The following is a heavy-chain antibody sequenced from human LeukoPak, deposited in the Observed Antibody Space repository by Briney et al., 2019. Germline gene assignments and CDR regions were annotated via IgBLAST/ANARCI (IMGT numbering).Heavy chain of an antibody. Sequence: GGSLRLSCAASGFTVSSNYMSWVRQAPGKGLEWVGRIKSKTDGGTTDYAAPVKGRFTISRDDSKNTLYLQMNSLKTEDTAVYYCTTEGFYSSSWSFDYWGQGTLVTVSS. D-gene: IGHD6-13*01. CDR3: TTEGFYSSSWSFDY. CDR1: GFTVSSNY. CDR2: IKSKTDGGTT. V-gene: IGHV3-15*01. J-gene: IGHJ4*02.